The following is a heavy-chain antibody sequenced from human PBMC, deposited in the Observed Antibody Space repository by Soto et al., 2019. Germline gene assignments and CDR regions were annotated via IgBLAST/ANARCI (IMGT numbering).Heavy chain of an antibody. D-gene: IGHD1-1*01. CDR3: ARDKDREQLGGNYYYTFEV. J-gene: IGHJ6*02. Sequence: QVQLVQSGAEVVKPGSSVKVSCKASGDTFDTFAISWVRQAPGQGLEWMGGIIPIFRTPDYGQKFQGRVTITADESTSTAYRELGSLRSEETAVYYWARDKDREQLGGNYYYTFEVWGQGTTVTVSS. CDR2: IIPIFRTP. V-gene: IGHV1-69*12. CDR1: GDTFDTFA.